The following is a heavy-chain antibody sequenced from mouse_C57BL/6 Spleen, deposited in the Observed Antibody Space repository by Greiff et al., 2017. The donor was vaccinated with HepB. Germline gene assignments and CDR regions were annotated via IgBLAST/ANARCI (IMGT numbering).Heavy chain of an antibody. CDR1: GYTFNSYW. J-gene: IGHJ1*03. CDR2: IHPNSGST. V-gene: IGHV1-64*01. CDR3: ARDGSSYWYFDV. Sequence: VQLQQPGAELVKPGASVKLSCKASGYTFNSYWMHWVKQRPGQGLEWIGMIHPNSGSTNYNEKFKSKATLTVDKSSSTAYMQLSSLTSEDSAVYYCARDGSSYWYFDVWGTGTTVTVSS. D-gene: IGHD1-1*01.